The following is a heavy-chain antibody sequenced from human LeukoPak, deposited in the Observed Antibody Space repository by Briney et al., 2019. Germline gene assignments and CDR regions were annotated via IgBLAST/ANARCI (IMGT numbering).Heavy chain of an antibody. D-gene: IGHD3-10*01. CDR2: ISAYNGNT. CDR1: GYTFTSYG. J-gene: IGHJ6*03. Sequence: ASVKVSCKASGYTFTSYGISWVRQAPGQGLEWMGWISAYNGNTNYAQKLQGRVTMTTDTSTSTAYMELRSLRSDDTAVYYCARAPATMVRGVNAPMGYYYYMDVWGKGTTVTVSS. CDR3: ARAPATMVRGVNAPMGYYYYMDV. V-gene: IGHV1-18*01.